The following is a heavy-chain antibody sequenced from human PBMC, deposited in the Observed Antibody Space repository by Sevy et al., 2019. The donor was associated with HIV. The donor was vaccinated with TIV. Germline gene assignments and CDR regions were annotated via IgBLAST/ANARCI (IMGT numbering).Heavy chain of an antibody. CDR2: ISYDGSSE. Sequence: GGSLRLSCAASGFTFSSYWMSWVRQAPGKGLEWVAIISYDGSSEYYGDSVKGRFTISRDNSKNTLYLQMNSLRPDDTAVYYCARDLRPNYWYFDVWGRGTLVTVSS. J-gene: IGHJ2*01. CDR1: GFTFSSYW. V-gene: IGHV3-30-3*01. CDR3: ARDLRPNYWYFDV.